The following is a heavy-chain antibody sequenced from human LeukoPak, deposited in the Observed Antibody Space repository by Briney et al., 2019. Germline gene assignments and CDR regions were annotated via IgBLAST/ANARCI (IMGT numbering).Heavy chain of an antibody. CDR2: ISAYNGNT. D-gene: IGHD6-13*01. J-gene: IGHJ4*02. CDR3: ARARAAAGTKKFDY. Sequence: GASVKVSCKASGYTFTSYGISWVRQAPGQGLEWMGWISAYNGNTNYAQKLQGRVTMTTDTSTSTAYMELRSLRSDDTAVYYCARARAAAGTKKFDYWGQGTLVTVSS. V-gene: IGHV1-18*01. CDR1: GYTFTSYG.